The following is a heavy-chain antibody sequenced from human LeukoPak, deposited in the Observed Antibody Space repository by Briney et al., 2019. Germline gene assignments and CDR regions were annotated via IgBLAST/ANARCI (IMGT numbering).Heavy chain of an antibody. V-gene: IGHV1-24*01. J-gene: IGHJ4*02. Sequence: ASVKVSCKASGYTFTGYYMHWVRQAPGKGLEWMGGFDPEDGETIYAQKFQGRVTMTEDTSTDTAYMELSSLRSEDTAVYYCATVSQGDYWGQGTLVTVSS. CDR2: FDPEDGET. CDR3: ATVSQGDY. CDR1: GYTFTGYY.